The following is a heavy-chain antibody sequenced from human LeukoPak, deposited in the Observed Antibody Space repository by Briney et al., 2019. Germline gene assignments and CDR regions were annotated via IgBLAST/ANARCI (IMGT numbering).Heavy chain of an antibody. CDR3: ARMGPDTDYGDHGGFDY. CDR1: GYTFTSYG. Sequence: GASVKVSCKASGYTFTSYGISWVRQAPGQGLEWMGWISAYNGNTNYAQKLQGRVTMTTDTSTSTAYMELRSLRSDDTAVYYCARMGPDTDYGDHGGFDYWGQGTLVTVSS. V-gene: IGHV1-18*01. J-gene: IGHJ4*02. D-gene: IGHD4-17*01. CDR2: ISAYNGNT.